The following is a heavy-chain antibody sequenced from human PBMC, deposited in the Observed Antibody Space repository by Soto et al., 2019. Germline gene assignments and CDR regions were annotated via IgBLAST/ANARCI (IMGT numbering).Heavy chain of an antibody. J-gene: IGHJ4*02. CDR3: ARAKTPAGVDF. V-gene: IGHV1-2*02. D-gene: IGHD2-15*01. Sequence: VQLVQSGAEMKRPGASVRVSGTASGYTFTGYYIHWGRQAPGQGLELIGWVNPNRGDTKRAQKFQGQGRVTLTRASSINTAYMELTRLTSGDTAVYYWARAKTPAGVDFWGQGTPVTVSS. CDR1: GYTFTGYY. CDR2: VNPNRGDT.